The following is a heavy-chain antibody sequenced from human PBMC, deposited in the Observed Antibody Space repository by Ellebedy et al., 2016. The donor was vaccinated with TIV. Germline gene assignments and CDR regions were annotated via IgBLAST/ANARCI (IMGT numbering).Heavy chain of an antibody. J-gene: IGHJ6*02. CDR3: SREGLEAGMDL. CDR2: ISYDGNNK. CDR1: GFTLSHHA. Sequence: GGSLRLSCAASGFTLSHHAFYWVRQAPGKGLEWVTIISYDGNNKFYLDSVEGRFSISRDDSKNTLYLQMNSLRPEDTAVYYCSREGLEAGMDLWGQGTTVIVSS. V-gene: IGHV3-30*04.